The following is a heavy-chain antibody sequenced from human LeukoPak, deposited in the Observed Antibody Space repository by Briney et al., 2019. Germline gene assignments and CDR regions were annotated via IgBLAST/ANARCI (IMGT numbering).Heavy chain of an antibody. V-gene: IGHV1-2*02. Sequence: GASVKVSCKASGYTFTDYHMHWVRQAPGQGLEWMGWINPNSGGTKYAQKFQGRVTMTRDTPISTACMELSRLRSDDTAVYYCARRYCSSANCYTAPDYWGQGTLVTVSS. CDR3: ARRYCSSANCYTAPDY. CDR1: GYTFTDYH. D-gene: IGHD2-2*02. CDR2: INPNSGGT. J-gene: IGHJ4*02.